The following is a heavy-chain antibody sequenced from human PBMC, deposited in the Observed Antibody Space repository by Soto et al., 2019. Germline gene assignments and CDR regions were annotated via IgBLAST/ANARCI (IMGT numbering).Heavy chain of an antibody. V-gene: IGHV3-7*04. CDR2: IKQDGSEK. Sequence: PGGSLRLSCAASGFTFSTYWMSWVRQAPGKGLEWVANIKQDGSEKWYVGSVKGRFTISRDNAKNSLYLQMNNLRNEDTAVYYCARGDYFDSSGPFSEAFDVWSHGTMVTVSS. D-gene: IGHD3-22*01. J-gene: IGHJ3*01. CDR3: ARGDYFDSSGPFSEAFDV. CDR1: GFTFSTYW.